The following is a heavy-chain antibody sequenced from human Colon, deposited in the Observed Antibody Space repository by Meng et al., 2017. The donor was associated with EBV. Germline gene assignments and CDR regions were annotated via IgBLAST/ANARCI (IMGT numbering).Heavy chain of an antibody. J-gene: IGHJ4*02. V-gene: IGHV4-4*02. D-gene: IGHD1-26*01. Sequence: VQRQTSGPGLLKPSGTLSLTCGVSGVSISSNIRWTWVRQPPGKGLEWIGDIDDSGSTNYNPSLNSRISISLDKSKNHFSLKVNSVTAADTAVYYCARGKQDAWELLAYWGQGALVTVSS. CDR3: ARGKQDAWELLAY. CDR2: IDDSGST. CDR1: GVSISSNIR.